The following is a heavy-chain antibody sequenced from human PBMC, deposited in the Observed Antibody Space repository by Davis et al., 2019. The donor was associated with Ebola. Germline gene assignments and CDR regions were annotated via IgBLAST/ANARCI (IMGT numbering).Heavy chain of an antibody. Sequence: PGGSLRLSCAASGFTFDDYAMHWVRQAPGKGLEWVSGISWNSGSIGYADSVKGRFTISRDNAKNSLYLQMNSLRAEDTALYYCAKDIRAVAGGAFDIWGQGTMVTVSS. V-gene: IGHV3-9*01. CDR1: GFTFDDYA. J-gene: IGHJ3*02. CDR2: ISWNSGSI. D-gene: IGHD6-19*01. CDR3: AKDIRAVAGGAFDI.